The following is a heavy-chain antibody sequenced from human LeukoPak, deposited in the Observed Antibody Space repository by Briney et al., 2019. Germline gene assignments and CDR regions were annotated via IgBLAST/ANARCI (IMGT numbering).Heavy chain of an antibody. Sequence: GGSLRLSCAASGFTFSSYWMSWVRQAPGKGLEWVSVIYSGGSTYYADSVKGRFTISRDNSKNTPYLQMNSLRAEDTAVYYCARDRSDGPDAFDIWGQGTMVTVSS. CDR3: ARDRSDGPDAFDI. J-gene: IGHJ3*02. D-gene: IGHD2-21*02. CDR1: GFTFSSYW. CDR2: IYSGGST. V-gene: IGHV3-66*01.